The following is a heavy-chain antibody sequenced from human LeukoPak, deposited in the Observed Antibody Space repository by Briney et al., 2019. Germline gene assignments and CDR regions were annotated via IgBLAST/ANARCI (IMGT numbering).Heavy chain of an antibody. CDR3: ARDRAGPFWSGYSRYYYGMDV. J-gene: IGHJ6*02. CDR1: GFTFSSYA. D-gene: IGHD3-3*01. Sequence: GRSLRLSCAASGFTFSSYAMHWVRQAPGKGLEWVSSISSSSSYIYYADSVKGRFTISRDNAKNSLYLQMNSLRAEDTAVYYCARDRAGPFWSGYSRYYYGMDVWGQGTTVTVSS. CDR2: ISSSSSYI. V-gene: IGHV3-21*01.